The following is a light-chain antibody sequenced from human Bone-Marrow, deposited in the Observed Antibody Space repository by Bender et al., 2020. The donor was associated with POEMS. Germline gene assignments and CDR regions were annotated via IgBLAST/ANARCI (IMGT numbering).Light chain of an antibody. CDR1: SSDVGSYNL. V-gene: IGLV2-14*02. J-gene: IGLJ3*02. CDR2: EGN. CDR3: AAWEDSLNGWV. Sequence: QSALTQPASVSGSPGQSITISCTGTSSDVGSYNLVSWFQQHPGKAPKLIIYEGNKRPSGVPDRFSGSKSGTSASLAISGLQSEDEADYYCAAWEDSLNGWVFGGGTKLTVL.